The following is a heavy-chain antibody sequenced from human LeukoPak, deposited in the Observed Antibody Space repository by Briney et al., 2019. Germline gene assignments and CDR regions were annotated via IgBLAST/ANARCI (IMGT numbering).Heavy chain of an antibody. V-gene: IGHV3-11*05. Sequence: PGGSLRLSCAASGFTFSDYYMSWIRQPPGKGLEWVSYISSSSSYTNYADSVKGRFTISRDNAKNSLYLQMNSLRAEDTAVYYCARDYYDSSGYPLDYWGQGTLVTVSS. D-gene: IGHD3-22*01. CDR2: ISSSSSYT. J-gene: IGHJ4*02. CDR1: GFTFSDYY. CDR3: ARDYYDSSGYPLDY.